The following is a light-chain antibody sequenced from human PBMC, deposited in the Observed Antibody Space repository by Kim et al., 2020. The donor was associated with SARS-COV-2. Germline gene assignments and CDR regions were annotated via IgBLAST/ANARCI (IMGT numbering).Light chain of an antibody. CDR3: SSYTSSSTYV. V-gene: IGLV2-14*03. Sequence: QSITNSCTGTSGDVSGYNCVSWYQEHPGKAPKLMIYDVSHRPSGVSNRFSGSKSGNTASLTISGLQAQDEADYYCSSYTSSSTYVFGTGTKVTVL. J-gene: IGLJ1*01. CDR1: SGDVSGYNC. CDR2: DVS.